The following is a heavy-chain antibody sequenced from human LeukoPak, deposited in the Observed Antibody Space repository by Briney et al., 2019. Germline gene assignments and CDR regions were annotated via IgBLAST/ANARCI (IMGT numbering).Heavy chain of an antibody. CDR2: ISSSTNTI. CDR1: GFPFTLYN. Sequence: GGSLRLSCEVSGFPFTLYNMNWVRQAPGKGLEWLSYISSSTNTIYYADSVKGRFTISRDNAKNSLYLQMNSLRAEDTAVYYCTRDWNWGFDYWGQGTLVTVSS. J-gene: IGHJ4*02. V-gene: IGHV3-48*04. D-gene: IGHD7-27*01. CDR3: TRDWNWGFDY.